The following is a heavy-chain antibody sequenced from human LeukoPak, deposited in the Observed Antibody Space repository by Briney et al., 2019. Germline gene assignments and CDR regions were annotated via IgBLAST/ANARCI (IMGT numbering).Heavy chain of an antibody. CDR3: ARHLYGSGFDP. CDR2: IYHSGST. CDR1: GYSISSGYY. D-gene: IGHD4-17*01. V-gene: IGHV4-38-2*01. J-gene: IGHJ5*02. Sequence: SETLSLTRAVSGYSISSGYYWGWIRQPPGKGLEWIGSIYHSGSTYYNPSLKSRVTISVDTSKNQFSLKLSSVTAADTAVYYCARHLYGSGFDPWGQGTLVTVSS.